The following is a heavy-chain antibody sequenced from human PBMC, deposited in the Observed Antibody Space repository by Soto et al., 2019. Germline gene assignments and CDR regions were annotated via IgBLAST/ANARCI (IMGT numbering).Heavy chain of an antibody. D-gene: IGHD3-10*01. CDR2: INHSGST. V-gene: IGHV4-34*01. CDR1: GGSFSGYY. CDR3: ARKTGIRYYFEY. J-gene: IGHJ4*02. Sequence: QVQLQQWGAGLLKPSETLSLTCAVYGGSFSGYYWSWIRQPPGKGLEWIGEINHSGSTNYNPSLKSRVIISVDTSKNQFSLKMSSVTVADTAVYYCARKTGIRYYFEYWGRGTLVTVSS.